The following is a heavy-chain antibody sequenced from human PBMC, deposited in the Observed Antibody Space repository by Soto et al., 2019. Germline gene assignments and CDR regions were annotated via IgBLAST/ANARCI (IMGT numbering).Heavy chain of an antibody. D-gene: IGHD3-9*01. J-gene: IGHJ5*02. CDR1: GFSIDDFA. CDR3: ATDSSTYYDILTGPVPLDP. V-gene: IGHV3-9*01. Sequence: PGGSLRLSCAASGFSIDDFAMHWVRQAPGKGLEWVSSISWDSGKIGYADSVTGRFSVSRDNAKNSLFLQMSSLKPEDTAVYYCATDSSTYYDILTGPVPLDPWGQGTLVTVSS. CDR2: ISWDSGKI.